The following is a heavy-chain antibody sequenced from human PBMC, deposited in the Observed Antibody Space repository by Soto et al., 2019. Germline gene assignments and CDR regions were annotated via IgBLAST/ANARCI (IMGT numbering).Heavy chain of an antibody. CDR2: ISSSSSYI. J-gene: IGHJ3*02. CDR1: GFTFSSYS. Sequence: GGSLRLSCAASGFTFSSYSMNWVRQAPGKGLEWVSSISSSSSYIYYADSVKGRFTISRDNAKNSLYLQMNSLRAEDTAVYYWARETTIFGVVIPEDAFDIWGQGTMVTVSS. CDR3: ARETTIFGVVIPEDAFDI. D-gene: IGHD3-3*01. V-gene: IGHV3-21*01.